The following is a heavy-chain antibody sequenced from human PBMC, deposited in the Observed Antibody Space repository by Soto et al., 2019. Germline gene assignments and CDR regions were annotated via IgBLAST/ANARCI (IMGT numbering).Heavy chain of an antibody. CDR3: AKTEDTAMVADFDY. CDR1: GYTFTSYC. CDR2: ISAYNGNT. D-gene: IGHD5-18*01. Sequence: ASVNVSCKSSGYTFTSYCISWVRQAPGQGLEWMGWISAYNGNTNYAQKLQGRVTMTTDTSTSTAYMELSSLRSEDTAVYYCAKTEDTAMVADFDYWGQGTLVTVSS. V-gene: IGHV1-18*01. J-gene: IGHJ4*02.